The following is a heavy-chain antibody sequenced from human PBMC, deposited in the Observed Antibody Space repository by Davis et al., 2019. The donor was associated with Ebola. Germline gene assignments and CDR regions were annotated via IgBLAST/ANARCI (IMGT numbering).Heavy chain of an antibody. CDR3: ARNRYYYGSGSSH. J-gene: IGHJ4*02. D-gene: IGHD3-10*01. Sequence: PGGSLRLSCAASGFTFSTFYMTWVRQAPGKGLEWVANIKEDGSSKFYVDSVKGRFTISRDNAKNSLYLQMNSLRAEDTAVYYCARNRYYYGSGSSHWGQGTLVTVSS. CDR2: IKEDGSSK. CDR1: GFTFSTFY. V-gene: IGHV3-7*01.